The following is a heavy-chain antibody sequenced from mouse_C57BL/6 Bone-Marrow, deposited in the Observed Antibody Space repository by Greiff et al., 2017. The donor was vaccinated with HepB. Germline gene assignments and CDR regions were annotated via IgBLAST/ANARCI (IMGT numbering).Heavy chain of an antibody. J-gene: IGHJ4*01. V-gene: IGHV3-8*01. CDR3: ARHYDYDDGDLFYAMDY. CDR2: ISYSGST. CDR1: GYSITSDY. D-gene: IGHD2-4*01. Sequence: DVKLVESGPGLAKPSQTLSLTCSVTGYSITSDYWNWIRKFPGNKLEYMGYISYSGSTYYNPSLKSRISITRDTSKNQYYLQLNSVTTEDTATYYCARHYDYDDGDLFYAMDYWGQGTSVTVSS.